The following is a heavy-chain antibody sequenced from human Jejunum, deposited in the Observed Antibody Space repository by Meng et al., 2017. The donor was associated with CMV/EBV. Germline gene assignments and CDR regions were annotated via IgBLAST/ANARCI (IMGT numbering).Heavy chain of an antibody. Sequence: LILSCALSGFTFSNEAMSWVRQAPGKGLEWVSAIPGSGGSTYYADSVKGRFTISRDNSRNTLYLQMNSLRAEDTAVYYCAKAWLYFDYWGQGTLVTVSS. V-gene: IGHV3-23*01. CDR3: AKAWLYFDY. CDR2: IPGSGGST. J-gene: IGHJ4*02. D-gene: IGHD3-22*01. CDR1: GFTFSNEA.